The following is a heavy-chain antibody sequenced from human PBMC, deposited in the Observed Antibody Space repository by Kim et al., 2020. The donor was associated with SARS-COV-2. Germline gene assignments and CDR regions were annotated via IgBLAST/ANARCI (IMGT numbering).Heavy chain of an antibody. CDR2: LSGSGGSI. D-gene: IGHD3-3*01. J-gene: IGHJ4*01. CDR3: AKGRNLEWLLSPFDY. CDR1: GFTFSSYA. Sequence: GGSLRLSCAASGFTFSSYAMSWVRQAPGEGLAWVSALSGSGGSIYYADSVKGRFTISRDNSKNTLHLQMDSLRAEDTAVYYCAKGRNLEWLLSPFDYWG. V-gene: IGHV3-23*01.